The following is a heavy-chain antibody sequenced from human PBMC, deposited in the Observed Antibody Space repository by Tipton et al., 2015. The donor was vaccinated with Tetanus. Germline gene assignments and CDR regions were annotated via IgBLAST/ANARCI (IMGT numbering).Heavy chain of an antibody. V-gene: IGHV4-39*01. CDR1: GGSISSGTFY. CDR3: SRSAVNWFDP. J-gene: IGHJ5*02. Sequence: TLSLTCTVSGGSISSGTFYWDWLRQPPGKPLEWIGNIYYTGSTLQNPSLKSRVTMSLDRSKNQFYLEVRFVTAADTAVYYCSRSAVNWFDPWGQGTLVTVSS. CDR2: IYYTGST.